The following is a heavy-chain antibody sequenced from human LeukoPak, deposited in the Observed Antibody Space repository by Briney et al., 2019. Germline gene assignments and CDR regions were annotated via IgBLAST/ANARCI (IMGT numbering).Heavy chain of an antibody. CDR1: GFTFSSNA. D-gene: IGHD3-10*01. J-gene: IGHJ4*02. Sequence: PGGSLRLSCAASGFTFSSNAMHWVRQAPGKGLEWVAVISYDGSNKYYADSVKGRFTISRDNSKNTLYLQMNSLRAEDTAVYYCARDYYGSGSGIDYWGQGTLVTVSS. CDR2: ISYDGSNK. CDR3: ARDYYGSGSGIDY. V-gene: IGHV3-30-3*01.